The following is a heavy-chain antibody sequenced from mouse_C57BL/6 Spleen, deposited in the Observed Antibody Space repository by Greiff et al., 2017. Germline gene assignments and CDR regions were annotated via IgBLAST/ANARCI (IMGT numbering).Heavy chain of an antibody. CDR1: GYSFTGYY. J-gene: IGHJ3*01. Sequence: VQLQQSGPELVQPGASVKISCKASGYSFTGYYMNWVKQSPEKSLEWIGEINPSTGGTTYNQKFKAKATLTVDKSSSTAYMQLKSLTSEDSAVYYCARYDGYLWFAYWGQGTLVTVSA. V-gene: IGHV1-42*01. D-gene: IGHD2-3*01. CDR2: INPSTGGT. CDR3: ARYDGYLWFAY.